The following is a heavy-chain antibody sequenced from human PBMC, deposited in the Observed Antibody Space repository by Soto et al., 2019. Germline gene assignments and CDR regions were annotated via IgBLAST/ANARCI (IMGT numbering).Heavy chain of an antibody. CDR2: INHSGST. Sequence: SETLSLTCAVSGGSINSSNWLSWVRQPPGKGLEWIGEINHSGSTNNNPSLKSRVTLSVDKSKNQISLKLTSVTAADTAVYFCASSTAAGAFALPYFDYWGQGTRVTVSS. CDR1: GGSINSSNW. J-gene: IGHJ4*02. V-gene: IGHV4-4*02. CDR3: ASSTAAGAFALPYFDY. D-gene: IGHD6-13*01.